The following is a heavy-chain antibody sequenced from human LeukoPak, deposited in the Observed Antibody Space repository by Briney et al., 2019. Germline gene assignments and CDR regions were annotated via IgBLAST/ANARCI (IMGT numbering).Heavy chain of an antibody. CDR3: ARAYTGFEAFDY. J-gene: IGHJ4*02. CDR2: INPNSGGT. CDR1: GYTFIGYY. V-gene: IGHV1-2*02. Sequence: ASVKVSCKASGYTFIGYYMHWVRQAPGQGLEWMGWINPNSGGTNYARKFQDRVTMTRDTSISTAYMELSRLRSDDTAMYFCARAYTGFEAFDYWGQGTLVTVSS. D-gene: IGHD5-12*01.